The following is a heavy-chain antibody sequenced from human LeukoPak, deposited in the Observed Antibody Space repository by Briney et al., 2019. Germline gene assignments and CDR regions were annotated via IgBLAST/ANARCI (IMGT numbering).Heavy chain of an antibody. Sequence: SGALSLTCTGSGGSISSYYWSWIRQPAGKGLEWSGRIYTSGSTNYNPSLQSRVTMSVDTSKNQFSLKLSSVPAADPAVYYCARGGSSQWELSIDYWGQGTLVTVSS. CDR1: GGSISSYY. J-gene: IGHJ4*02. CDR2: IYTSGST. V-gene: IGHV4-4*07. D-gene: IGHD1-26*01. CDR3: ARGGSSQWELSIDY.